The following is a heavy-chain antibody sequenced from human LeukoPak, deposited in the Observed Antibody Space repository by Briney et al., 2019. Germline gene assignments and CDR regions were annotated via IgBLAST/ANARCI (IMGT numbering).Heavy chain of an antibody. J-gene: IGHJ4*02. CDR2: IYYSGST. Sequence: PSETLSLTCTVSGGSISSSSYYWGWIRQPPGKGLEWIGSIYYSGSTYYNPSLKSRVTISVDTSKNQFSLKLSSVTAADTAVYYCARRPGGYYDSSGEYDYWGQGTLVTVSS. CDR3: ARRPGGYYDSSGEYDY. CDR1: GGSISSSSYY. V-gene: IGHV4-39*01. D-gene: IGHD3-22*01.